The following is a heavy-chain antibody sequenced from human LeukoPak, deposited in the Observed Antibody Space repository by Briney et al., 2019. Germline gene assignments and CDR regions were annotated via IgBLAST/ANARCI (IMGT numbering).Heavy chain of an antibody. D-gene: IGHD6-13*01. V-gene: IGHV5-51*01. CDR2: IYPGDSDT. Sequence: GESLKISCKGSGYSFTSYWVGWVRQMPGKGLEWMGIIYPGDSDTRYSPSFQGQVTISADKSISTAYLQWSSLKASDTAMYYCARISVEAADTHDAFDIWGQGTMVTVSS. J-gene: IGHJ3*02. CDR3: ARISVEAADTHDAFDI. CDR1: GYSFTSYW.